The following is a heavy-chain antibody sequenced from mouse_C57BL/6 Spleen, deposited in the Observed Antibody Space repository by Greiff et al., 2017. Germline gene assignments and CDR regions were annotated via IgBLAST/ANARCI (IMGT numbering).Heavy chain of an antibody. D-gene: IGHD1-1*01. J-gene: IGHJ2*01. CDR2: IDPENGDT. CDR1: GFSIKDDY. Sequence: VQLQQSGAELVRPGASVKLSCTASGFSIKDDYMHWVKQRPEQGLEWIGWIDPENGDTEYASKFQGKATITADTSSNTAYLPLSSLTSEDTAVYYCTKTTVNYFDYWGQGTTLTVSS. V-gene: IGHV14-4*01. CDR3: TKTTVNYFDY.